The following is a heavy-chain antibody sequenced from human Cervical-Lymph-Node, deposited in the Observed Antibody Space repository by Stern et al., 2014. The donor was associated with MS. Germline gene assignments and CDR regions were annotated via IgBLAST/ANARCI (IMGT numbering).Heavy chain of an antibody. CDR3: ARSPLRIFDY. V-gene: IGHV4-61*01. CDR1: GGSLTSGRHY. J-gene: IGHJ4*02. Sequence: QLQLQEPGPGLVRPSETLSLTCTVSGGSLTSGRHYWSWIRQPPGKGLEWIGQIYYSGNTNYNPSLKRRVTMSVDRSYSQFSLELSSVTAADTAVYYCARSPLRIFDYWGQGILVTVSS. CDR2: IYYSGNT. D-gene: IGHD4-17*01.